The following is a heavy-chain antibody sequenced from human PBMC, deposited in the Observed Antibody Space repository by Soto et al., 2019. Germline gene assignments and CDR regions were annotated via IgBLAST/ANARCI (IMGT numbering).Heavy chain of an antibody. D-gene: IGHD3-3*01. Sequence: GSLRLSCAASGFTFSSYAMSWVRQAPGKGLEWVSAISGSGGSTYYADSVKGRFTISRDNSKNTLYLQMNSLRAEDTAVYYCAKDIGYDFWSGYYYYGMDVWGQGTTVTVSS. J-gene: IGHJ6*02. CDR2: ISGSGGST. CDR3: AKDIGYDFWSGYYYYGMDV. CDR1: GFTFSSYA. V-gene: IGHV3-23*01.